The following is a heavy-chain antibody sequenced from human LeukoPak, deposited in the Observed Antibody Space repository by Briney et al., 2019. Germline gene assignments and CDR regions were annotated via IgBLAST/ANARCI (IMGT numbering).Heavy chain of an antibody. V-gene: IGHV4-59*08. J-gene: IGHJ4*02. D-gene: IGHD1-1*01. Sequence: PSETLSLTCTDSGGSIRSYYWSWIRQPPGKGLGWIGYVSYSGSTYYNASLKNRVTISVDTSKNQFSMKLNSVTAADTAVYYCARHRGGTTYDYWGQGTLVTVSS. CDR2: VSYSGST. CDR3: ARHRGGTTYDY. CDR1: GGSIRSYY.